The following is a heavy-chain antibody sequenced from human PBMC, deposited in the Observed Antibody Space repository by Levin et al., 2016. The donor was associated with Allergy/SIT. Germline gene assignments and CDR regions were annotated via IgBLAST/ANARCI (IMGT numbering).Heavy chain of an antibody. V-gene: IGHV1-8*01. J-gene: IGHJ6*02. D-gene: IGHD2-15*01. Sequence: ASVKVSCKASGYTFTSYGINWVRQATGQGLEWMGWTNPNSGNTGYAQKFQGRVTMTRNTSISTAYMELSNLRSEDTAVYYCARVGFCSGGSCYAGHYYYGMDVWGQGTTVTVSS. CDR2: TNPNSGNT. CDR3: ARVGFCSGGSCYAGHYYYGMDV. CDR1: GYTFTSYG.